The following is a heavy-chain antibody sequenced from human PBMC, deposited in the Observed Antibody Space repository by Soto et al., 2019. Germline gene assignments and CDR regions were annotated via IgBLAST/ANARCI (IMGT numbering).Heavy chain of an antibody. CDR3: ATGEITYYYDSSGPRARWYFDL. CDR1: GYTFTSYA. Sequence: ASVKVSCKASGYTFTSYAMHWVRQAPGQRLEWMGWINAGNGNTKYSQKFQGRVTITRDTSASTAYMELSSLRSEDTAVYYCATGEITYYYDSSGPRARWYFDLWGRGTLVTVSS. J-gene: IGHJ2*01. D-gene: IGHD3-22*01. CDR2: INAGNGNT. V-gene: IGHV1-3*01.